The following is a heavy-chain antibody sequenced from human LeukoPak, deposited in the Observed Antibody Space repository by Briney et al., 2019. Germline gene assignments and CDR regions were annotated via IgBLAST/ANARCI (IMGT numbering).Heavy chain of an antibody. Sequence: SETLSLTCTVSGGSISSGDYYWSWIRQPPGKGLEWIAYMYYSGSTYYYPSLKSRVTMSADTSKNQLSLKLSSVTAADTAVYYYARPYYYDSRIDPWGQGILVTVSS. J-gene: IGHJ5*02. CDR1: GGSISSGDYY. CDR2: MYYSGST. V-gene: IGHV4-30-4*01. CDR3: ARPYYYDSRIDP. D-gene: IGHD3-22*01.